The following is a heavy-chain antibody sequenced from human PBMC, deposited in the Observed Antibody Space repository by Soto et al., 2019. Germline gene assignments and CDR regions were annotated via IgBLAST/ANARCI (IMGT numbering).Heavy chain of an antibody. Sequence: QVQLVESGGGVVQPGTSLRLSCVASGFTFSSYGIHWVRQAPGRGLEWVAVISYDGSNKYYADSVKGRFTISRDNFKNTLYLQMNSLRAEDTAVYYCAKERYGQLYLEDYGMDVWGQVTTVTVSS. D-gene: IGHD3-16*01. J-gene: IGHJ6*02. CDR3: AKERYGQLYLEDYGMDV. CDR2: ISYDGSNK. V-gene: IGHV3-30*18. CDR1: GFTFSSYG.